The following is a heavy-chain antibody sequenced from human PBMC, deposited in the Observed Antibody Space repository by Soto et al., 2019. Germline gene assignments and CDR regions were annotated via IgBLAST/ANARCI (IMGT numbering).Heavy chain of an antibody. V-gene: IGHV3-66*01. CDR1: GVTVSNNY. CDR2: IYSTGNT. D-gene: IGHD4-17*01. CDR3: ARNVPVTTLGY. Sequence: EVKLVESGGGLVQPGGSLRLSCAASGVTVSNNYMTWVRQAPGKGLELVSSIYSTGNTFYADSVKGRFTISRDNSKNTLYLQMNSLRVVDTAVYYFARNVPVTTLGYWGQGTLVTVSS. J-gene: IGHJ4*02.